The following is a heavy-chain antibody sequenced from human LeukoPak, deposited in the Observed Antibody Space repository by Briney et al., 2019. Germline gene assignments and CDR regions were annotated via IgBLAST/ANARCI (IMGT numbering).Heavy chain of an antibody. CDR3: ARTSQSYELLSGSDLGY. J-gene: IGHJ4*02. CDR2: ISAYSGNT. V-gene: IGHV1-18*01. D-gene: IGHD3/OR15-3a*01. CDR1: GYTFSSFG. Sequence: ASVKVSCKTSGYTFSSFGITWVQQAPGQGLEWVGWISAYSGNTNYGQILQDRVTMTTDTSTSTAYMELKSLRSDDTAVYYCARTSQSYELLSGSDLGYWGQGTLVTVSS.